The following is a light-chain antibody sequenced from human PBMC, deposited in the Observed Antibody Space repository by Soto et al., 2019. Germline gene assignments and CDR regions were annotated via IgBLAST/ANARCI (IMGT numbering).Light chain of an antibody. CDR2: AAS. CDR1: QSASTF. CDR3: QQLNSYPRT. Sequence: DIQMTQSPSTLSASVGDRVTITCRASQSASTFLAWYQQKPGQAPKLLIYAASTLQSGVPSRFSGSGSGTEFTLTISSLQPEDFATYYCQQLNSYPRTFGQGTKVDIK. V-gene: IGKV1-9*01. J-gene: IGKJ1*01.